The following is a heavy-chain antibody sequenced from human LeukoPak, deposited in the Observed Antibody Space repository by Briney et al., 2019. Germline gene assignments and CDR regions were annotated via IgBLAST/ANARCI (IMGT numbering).Heavy chain of an antibody. CDR1: GGSISSHY. CDR2: MYDSVST. CDR3: ATIKRGNIYGYFDF. J-gene: IGHJ4*02. V-gene: IGHV4-59*11. D-gene: IGHD5-18*01. Sequence: SETLSVTCTVSGGSISSHYWSWIRQPPGKGLEWIGYMYDSVSTKDNPSLKSRVTLSADTSKNQFSLRLSSVTAADTAVYYCATIKRGNIYGYFDFWGQGILVTVSS.